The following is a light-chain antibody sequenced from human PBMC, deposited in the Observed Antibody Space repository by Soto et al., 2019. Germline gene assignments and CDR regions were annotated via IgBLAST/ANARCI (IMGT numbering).Light chain of an antibody. CDR3: QQYGRSLT. Sequence: HSPATLSVSKRERATLSCRASQSLSNNIYLAWYQQKPGQAPRLLIYGASSRATGIPNRFSGSGSGTDFTLTISRLEPEDFAVYYCQQYGRSLTFGQRRLLEVK. J-gene: IGKJ5*01. CDR2: GAS. CDR1: QSLSNNIY. V-gene: IGKV3-20*01.